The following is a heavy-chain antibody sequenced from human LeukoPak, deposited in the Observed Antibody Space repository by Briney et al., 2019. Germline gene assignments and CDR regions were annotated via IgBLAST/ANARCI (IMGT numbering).Heavy chain of an antibody. J-gene: IGHJ3*02. CDR1: GGSISSYY. CDR2: FHYSGST. D-gene: IGHD2-15*01. V-gene: IGHV4-59*08. Sequence: SETLSLTCTVSGGSISSYYWNWIRQPPGEGLEWIGYFHYSGSTNYNPSLKSRVTISVDTSKNQFSLKLSSVTAADTAVYYCAKLIQWSDTFDIWGQGTMVTVSS. CDR3: AKLIQWSDTFDI.